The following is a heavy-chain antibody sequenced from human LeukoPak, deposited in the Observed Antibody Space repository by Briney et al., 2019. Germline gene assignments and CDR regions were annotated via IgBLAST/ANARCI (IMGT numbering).Heavy chain of an antibody. V-gene: IGHV1-24*01. Sequence: ASVKVSCKVSGNTLTELSMYWVRQAPGKGLEWMGGFDPADGKIIYAQRLQGRVIMTEDTSTDTAYMELSSLGSEDTAVYYCATLDGDGNYGFVGYWGQGTLVTVFS. J-gene: IGHJ4*02. CDR3: ATLDGDGNYGFVGY. D-gene: IGHD4-17*01. CDR2: FDPADGKI. CDR1: GNTLTELS.